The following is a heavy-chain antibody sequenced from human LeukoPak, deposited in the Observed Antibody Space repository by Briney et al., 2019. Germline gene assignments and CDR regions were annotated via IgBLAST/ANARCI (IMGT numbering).Heavy chain of an antibody. V-gene: IGHV4-39*01. J-gene: IGHJ5*02. D-gene: IGHD3-10*01. CDR1: GGSFSSSNSY. CDR3: VTYDSGSGRFDP. CDR2: IYYSGST. Sequence: RSSETLSLTCTVSGGSFSSSNSYWGWIRQPPGKGLEWIGNIYYSGSTYYNPSLKSRVTISVDTSRNQFSLNLSSVTAADTAVYYCVTYDSGSGRFDPWGQGTLVTVSS.